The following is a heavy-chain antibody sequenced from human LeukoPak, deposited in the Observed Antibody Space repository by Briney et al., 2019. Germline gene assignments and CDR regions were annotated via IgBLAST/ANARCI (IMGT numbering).Heavy chain of an antibody. CDR1: GFTFSSYS. D-gene: IGHD6-19*01. J-gene: IGHJ4*02. Sequence: GGSLRLSCAASGFTFSSYSMNWVRQAPGKGLEWVSAISGSGGSTYYADSVKGRFTISRDNSKNTLYLQMNSLRPEDTAVYYCARRAAVAGGSLDYWGQGTLVTVSS. V-gene: IGHV3-23*01. CDR2: ISGSGGST. CDR3: ARRAAVAGGSLDY.